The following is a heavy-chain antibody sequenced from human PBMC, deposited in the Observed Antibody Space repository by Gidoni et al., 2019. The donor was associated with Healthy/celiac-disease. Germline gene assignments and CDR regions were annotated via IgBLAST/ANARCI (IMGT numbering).Heavy chain of an antibody. CDR3: ALSALGYSYGYHYFDY. CDR2: INPNSGGT. Sequence: QVQLVQSGAEVKKPGASVKVSCKASGYTFTGYYMHWVRQAPGQGLEWMGWINPNSGGTNYAQKFQGRVTMTRDTSISTAYMELSRLRSDDTAVYYCALSALGYSYGYHYFDYWGQGTLVTVSS. CDR1: GYTFTGYY. V-gene: IGHV1-2*02. D-gene: IGHD5-18*01. J-gene: IGHJ4*02.